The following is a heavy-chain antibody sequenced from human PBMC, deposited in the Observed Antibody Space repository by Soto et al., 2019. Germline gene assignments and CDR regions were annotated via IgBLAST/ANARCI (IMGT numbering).Heavy chain of an antibody. D-gene: IGHD3-10*01. Sequence: QITLRESGPTLVKPTQTLTLTCTFSGFSLSTSGVAVGWIRQPPGKALEWLALVYLDDDQRYSPSLESRLTVTKDTSRNHVVPTITNMDPVDTATYFCAHTSHQLTRLRYSGHFDYWGQGILVTVSS. CDR3: AHTSHQLTRLRYSGHFDY. CDR2: VYLDDDQ. CDR1: GFSLSTSGVA. J-gene: IGHJ4*02. V-gene: IGHV2-5*02.